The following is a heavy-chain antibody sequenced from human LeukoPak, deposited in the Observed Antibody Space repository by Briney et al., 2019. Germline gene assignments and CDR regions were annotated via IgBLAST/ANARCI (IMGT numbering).Heavy chain of an antibody. J-gene: IGHJ4*02. CDR1: GGSISGYY. V-gene: IGHV4-59*08. CDR2: ISFTGNT. D-gene: IGHD3-22*01. Sequence: SETLSLTCTVSGGSISGYYWSWIRQSPGKRLEWIAYISFTGNTNYNPSLKSRVTTSLDTSKTHFSLTLSSLTAADTAVYYCARSPPGWYYDNSGQYYFDTWGQGALVTVSS. CDR3: ARSPPGWYYDNSGQYYFDT.